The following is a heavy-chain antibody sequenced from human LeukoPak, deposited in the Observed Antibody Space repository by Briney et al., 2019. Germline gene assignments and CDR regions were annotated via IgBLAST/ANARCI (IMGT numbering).Heavy chain of an antibody. Sequence: PSETLSLTCTVSSGSISRSSYSWGWIRQPPGKGLEWIGSIYYVGNTYYNPSLKSRVTISVDTSKNQFSLKLTSVTAADTAVYYCARGWSQKSNFGHSFDIWGQGTLVTVSS. D-gene: IGHD1-1*01. CDR2: IYYVGNT. J-gene: IGHJ4*02. V-gene: IGHV4-39*07. CDR1: SGSISRSSYS. CDR3: ARGWSQKSNFGHSFDI.